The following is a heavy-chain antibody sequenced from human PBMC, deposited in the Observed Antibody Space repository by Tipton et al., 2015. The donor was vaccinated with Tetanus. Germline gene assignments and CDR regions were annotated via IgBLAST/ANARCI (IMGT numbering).Heavy chain of an antibody. CDR2: IRHDGVNK. J-gene: IGHJ4*02. Sequence: SLRLSCAASGFTFSSYGMHWVRQAPGKGLEWVAFIRHDGVNKFYGDSVKGRFTLSRDNSKNILYLQMDSLRAEDTALYYCARDLLFINTIFGVVDSWGRGSLFSVSS. CDR3: ARDLLFINTIFGVVDS. V-gene: IGHV3-30*02. CDR1: GFTFSSYG. D-gene: IGHD3-3*01.